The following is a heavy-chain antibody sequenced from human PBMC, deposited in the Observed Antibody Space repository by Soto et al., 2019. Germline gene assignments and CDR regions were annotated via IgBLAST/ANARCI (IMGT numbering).Heavy chain of an antibody. CDR3: ARAVVVVAAHYGMDV. Sequence: ALVKVSCKASGYTFTSYDINWVRQATGQGLEWMGWMNPNSGNTGYAQKFQGRVTMTRNTSISTAYMELSSLRSEDTAVYYCARAVVVVAAHYGMDVWGQGTTVTVSS. D-gene: IGHD2-15*01. CDR1: GYTFTSYD. J-gene: IGHJ6*02. V-gene: IGHV1-8*01. CDR2: MNPNSGNT.